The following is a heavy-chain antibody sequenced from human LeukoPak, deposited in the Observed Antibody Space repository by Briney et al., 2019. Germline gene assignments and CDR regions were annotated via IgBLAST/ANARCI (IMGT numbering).Heavy chain of an antibody. CDR3: AKEYGIYDY. J-gene: IGHJ4*02. CDR2: NSGGSS. Sequence: GGSLRLSCAASGFTFSTYGVYWVRQAPGKGLEWVSSNSGGSSYYADSVKGRFTISRDNSKNTLYLQMNSLRAEDTAVYYCAKEYGIYDYWGQGTLVTVSS. D-gene: IGHD4-17*01. V-gene: IGHV3-23*01. CDR1: GFTFSTYG.